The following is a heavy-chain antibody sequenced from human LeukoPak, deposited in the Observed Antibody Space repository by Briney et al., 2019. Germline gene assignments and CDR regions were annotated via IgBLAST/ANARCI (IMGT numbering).Heavy chain of an antibody. V-gene: IGHV1-2*02. J-gene: IGHJ5*02. D-gene: IGHD5-18*01. CDR1: GYTFTGYY. Sequence: GASVKVSCKASGYTFTGYYMHWVRQAPGQGLEWMGWINPNSGGTNYAQKFQGRVTMTRDTSISTAYMELSRLRSDDTAVYYCARDLGGTAMVLNWFDPWGQGTLVTVSS. CDR3: ARDLGGTAMVLNWFDP. CDR2: INPNSGGT.